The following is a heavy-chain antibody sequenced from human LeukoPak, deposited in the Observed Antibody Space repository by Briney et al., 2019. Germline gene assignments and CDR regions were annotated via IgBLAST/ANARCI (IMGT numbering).Heavy chain of an antibody. Sequence: ASVKVSCKASGYTFTGYYMHWVRQAPGQGLEWMGWINPNSGGTNYAQKFQGRVTMTRDTSISTAYMELNRLRSDDTAIYYCARGVQDCGDSSCYSSGWFDPWGQGSLVTVSS. CDR2: INPNSGGT. CDR1: GYTFTGYY. CDR3: ARGVQDCGDSSCYSSGWFDP. J-gene: IGHJ5*02. D-gene: IGHD2-15*01. V-gene: IGHV1-2*02.